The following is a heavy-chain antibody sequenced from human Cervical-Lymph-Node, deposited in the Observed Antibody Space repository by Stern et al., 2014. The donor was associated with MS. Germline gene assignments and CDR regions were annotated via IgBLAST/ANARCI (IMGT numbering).Heavy chain of an antibody. CDR2: ISYDGSNN. CDR1: GFTFSSYG. J-gene: IGHJ6*02. D-gene: IGHD6-19*01. Sequence: DQLVESGGGVVQPGRPLRISCAASGFTFSSYGMYWVRQAPGQGLEWGAVISYDGSNNYSADSAKDRFNICRDKSKNTQYLQMNSLRAEDTAVYYCARVAVPGELHGIDVWGQGTTVTVSS. CDR3: ARVAVPGELHGIDV. V-gene: IGHV3-30*03.